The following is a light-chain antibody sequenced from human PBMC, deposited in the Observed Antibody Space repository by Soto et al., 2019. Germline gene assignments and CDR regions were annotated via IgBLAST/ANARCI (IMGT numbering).Light chain of an antibody. V-gene: IGKV1-5*01. J-gene: IGKJ1*01. CDR2: DAS. CDR3: QQYETFSGT. CDR1: QSISSW. Sequence: DIQITQSPSTLSASVGDGVTITCRASQSISSWLAWYQQKPGKAPKLLMYDASSLERGVPSRFSGSGSGTKFTLTIASLQPDDFATYYCQQYETFSGTFGPGTKVDIK.